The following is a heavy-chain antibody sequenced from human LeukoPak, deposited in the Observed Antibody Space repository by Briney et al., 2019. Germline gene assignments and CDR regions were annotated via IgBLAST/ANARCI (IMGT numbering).Heavy chain of an antibody. J-gene: IGHJ4*02. CDR3: ARGELRYFDWLLN. V-gene: IGHV3-66*01. CDR1: GFTVSSNY. CDR2: IYSGGST. D-gene: IGHD3-9*01. Sequence: GGSLRLSCAASGFTVSSNYMSWVRQAPGKGLEWVSVIYSGGSTYYADSVKGRFTISRDNSKNTLYLQMNSLRAEDTAVYYCARGELRYFDWLLNWGQGTLVTVSS.